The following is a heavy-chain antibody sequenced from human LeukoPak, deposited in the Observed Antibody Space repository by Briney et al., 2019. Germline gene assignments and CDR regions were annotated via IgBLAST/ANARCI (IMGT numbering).Heavy chain of an antibody. V-gene: IGHV1-46*01. Sequence: ASVKVSCKASGYTFTSYAMNWVRQAPGQGLEWMGIINPSGGSTKYAQKFQGRVTMTRDTSTSTVSMELSSLRSEDTAVYYCTRERERGTYFIWGQGTLVTVSS. J-gene: IGHJ4*02. CDR1: GYTFTSYA. CDR2: INPSGGST. D-gene: IGHD3-10*01. CDR3: TRERERGTYFI.